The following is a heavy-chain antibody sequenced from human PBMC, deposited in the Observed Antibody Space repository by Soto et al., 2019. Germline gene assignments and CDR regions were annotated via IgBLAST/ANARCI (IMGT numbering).Heavy chain of an antibody. CDR2: INPKSGGT. V-gene: IGHV1-2*04. CDR3: ARGHSTDCSNGVCSFFYNHEMDV. Sequence: SGYSFTDYHIHWVRQAPGQGLEWLGRINPKSGGTSTAQKFQGWVTMTRDRSISTVYMELTRLRSDDTAVYFCARGHSTDCSNGVCSFFYNHEMDVWGQGTTVTVSS. J-gene: IGHJ6*02. CDR1: GYSFTDYH. D-gene: IGHD2-8*01.